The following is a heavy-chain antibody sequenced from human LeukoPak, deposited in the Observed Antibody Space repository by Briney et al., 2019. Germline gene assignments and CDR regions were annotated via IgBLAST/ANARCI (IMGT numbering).Heavy chain of an antibody. CDR1: GFAFSDYW. Sequence: GGSLRLSCAASGFAFSDYWMTWVRQAPEKGLEWVANIKQDGSEKYLVDSVKGRFTISRDNAKGSLYLQMNSMRAEDTAVYYCVRAPYYSGIEHYFDHWGQGILVTVSS. V-gene: IGHV3-7*03. CDR2: IKQDGSEK. J-gene: IGHJ4*02. D-gene: IGHD3-22*01. CDR3: VRAPYYSGIEHYFDH.